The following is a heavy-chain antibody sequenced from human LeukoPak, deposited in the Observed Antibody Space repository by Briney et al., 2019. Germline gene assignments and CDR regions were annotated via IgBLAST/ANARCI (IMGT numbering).Heavy chain of an antibody. Sequence: SVKVSCKASGGTFSSYAIIWVRQAPGQGLEWMGRIIPILGIANYAQKFKGRVTITADKSTSTAYMELSSLRSEDTAVYYCASQLRYFDWLLSYYGMDVWGQGTTVTVSS. J-gene: IGHJ6*02. CDR3: ASQLRYFDWLLSYYGMDV. D-gene: IGHD3-9*01. CDR2: IIPILGIA. CDR1: GGTFSSYA. V-gene: IGHV1-69*04.